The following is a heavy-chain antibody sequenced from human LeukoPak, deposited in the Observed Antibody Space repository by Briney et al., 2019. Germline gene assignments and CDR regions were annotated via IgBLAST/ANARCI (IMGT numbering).Heavy chain of an antibody. J-gene: IGHJ6*02. CDR3: ARTTYYYGSGSYNSYYYYGMDV. Sequence: SQTLSLTCAISRDSVSSNSAAWNWIRQSPSRGLEWLGRTYYRSKWYNDYAVSVKSRITINPDTSKNQFSLQLNSVTPEDTAVYYCARTTYYYGSGSYNSYYYYGMDVWGQGTTVTVSS. D-gene: IGHD3-10*01. CDR2: TYYRSKWYN. V-gene: IGHV6-1*01. CDR1: RDSVSSNSAA.